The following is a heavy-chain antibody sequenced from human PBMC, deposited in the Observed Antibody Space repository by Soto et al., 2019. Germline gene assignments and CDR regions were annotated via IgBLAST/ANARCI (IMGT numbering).Heavy chain of an antibody. J-gene: IGHJ4*02. D-gene: IGHD3-9*01. CDR2: ISSSSSTI. CDR3: ARVPWGILTGYGERLH. CDR1: GFTFSSYS. Sequence: GGSLRLSCAASGFTFSSYSMNWVRQAPGKGLEWVSYISSSSSTIYYADSVKGRFTISRDNAKNSLYLQMNSLRDEDTAVYYCARVPWGILTGYGERLHWGQGTLVTVSS. V-gene: IGHV3-48*02.